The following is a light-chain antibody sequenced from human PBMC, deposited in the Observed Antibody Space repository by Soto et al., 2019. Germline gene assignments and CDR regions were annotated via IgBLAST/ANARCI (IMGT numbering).Light chain of an antibody. Sequence: QSALTQPASVSGSPGQSITISCTGTSSDVGAFDYVSWYQHHPGKAPKVMMYEVINRPSGVSNRFSASKSGNTASLTVSGLQAEDEADYYCCSYAGSNTLIFGGGTKVTVL. CDR3: CSYAGSNTLI. CDR2: EVI. J-gene: IGLJ2*01. V-gene: IGLV2-14*01. CDR1: SSDVGAFDY.